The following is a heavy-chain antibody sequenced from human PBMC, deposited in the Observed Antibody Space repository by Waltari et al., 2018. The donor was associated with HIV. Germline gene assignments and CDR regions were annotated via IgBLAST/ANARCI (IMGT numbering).Heavy chain of an antibody. D-gene: IGHD1-26*01. CDR2: IWYDGSNK. Sequence: QVQLVESGGGVVQPGRSLRLSCAASGFTFSSSGMHWVRQAPGKGLEWVAVIWYDGSNKYYADSVKGRFTISRDNSKNTLYLQMNSLRAEDTAVYYCARGRYSGSYWFDYWGQGTLVTVSS. CDR1: GFTFSSSG. J-gene: IGHJ4*02. CDR3: ARGRYSGSYWFDY. V-gene: IGHV3-33*01.